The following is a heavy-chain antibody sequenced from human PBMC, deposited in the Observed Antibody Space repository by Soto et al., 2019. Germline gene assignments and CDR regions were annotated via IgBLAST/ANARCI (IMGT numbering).Heavy chain of an antibody. CDR2: ISSSSSTI. CDR1: GFTFSSYS. V-gene: IGHV3-48*02. CDR3: ARDGEHGDQPYYFDY. J-gene: IGHJ4*02. Sequence: EVQLVESGGGLVQPGGSLRLSCAASGFTFSSYSMNWVRQAPGKGLEWVSYISSSSSTIYYADSVKGRFTISRDNAKNSLYLQMNSLRDEDTAVYYCARDGEHGDQPYYFDYWGQGTLVTVSS. D-gene: IGHD4-17*01.